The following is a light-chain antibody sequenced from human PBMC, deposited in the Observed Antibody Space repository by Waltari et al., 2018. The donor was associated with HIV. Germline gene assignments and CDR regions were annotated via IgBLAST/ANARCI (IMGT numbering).Light chain of an antibody. CDR2: WAS. Sequence: DIVMTQSPDSLAASLGETAPIHCKSSQSVLYSSNNKNYLAGYQQKPGRPPKLLIYWASTRESGVPDRFSGSGSETHFTLTISSLQPEDVAVYYCQQYVRKRTFGQGTRLEI. V-gene: IGKV4-1*01. CDR1: QSVLYSSNNKNY. J-gene: IGKJ2*01. CDR3: QQYVRKRT.